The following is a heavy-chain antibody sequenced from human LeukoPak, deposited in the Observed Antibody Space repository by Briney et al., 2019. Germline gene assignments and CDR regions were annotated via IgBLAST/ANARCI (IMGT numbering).Heavy chain of an antibody. Sequence: PGGSLRLSCAASGFTFSGYVMNWVRQAPGKGLDWVSVISGGGGTIYYADSVKGRFAISRDNSKNMLFLQLNSLRAEDTAVYYCAKERTSLLRGGIDFWGQGTLVTVSS. CDR2: ISGGGGTI. V-gene: IGHV3-23*01. CDR3: AKERTSLLRGGIDF. CDR1: GFTFSGYV. J-gene: IGHJ4*02. D-gene: IGHD3-10*01.